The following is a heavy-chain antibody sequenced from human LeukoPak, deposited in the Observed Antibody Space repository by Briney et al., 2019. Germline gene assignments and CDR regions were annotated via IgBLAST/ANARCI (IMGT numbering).Heavy chain of an antibody. D-gene: IGHD2-15*01. CDR1: GGTFSSYA. CDR2: IIPIFGTA. Sequence: SVKVSCKASGGTFSSYAISWVRQTPGQGLEWMGGIIPIFGTANYAQKFQGRVTITTDESTSTAYMELSSLRSEDTAVYYCASMVVAATKRAGYFDYWGQGTLVTVSS. J-gene: IGHJ4*02. CDR3: ASMVVAATKRAGYFDY. V-gene: IGHV1-69*05.